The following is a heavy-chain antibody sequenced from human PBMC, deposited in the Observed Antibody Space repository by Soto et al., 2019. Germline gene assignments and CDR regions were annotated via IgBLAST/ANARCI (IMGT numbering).Heavy chain of an antibody. Sequence: SETLSLTCTVSGGSISSYYWSWIRQPPGKGLEWIGYIYYSGSTNYNPSLKSRVTISVDTSKNQFSLKLSSVTAADTAVYYCARVTAVAGTYYYYYMDVWGKGTTVTVS. D-gene: IGHD6-19*01. CDR1: GGSISSYY. V-gene: IGHV4-59*01. CDR2: IYYSGST. J-gene: IGHJ6*03. CDR3: ARVTAVAGTYYYYYMDV.